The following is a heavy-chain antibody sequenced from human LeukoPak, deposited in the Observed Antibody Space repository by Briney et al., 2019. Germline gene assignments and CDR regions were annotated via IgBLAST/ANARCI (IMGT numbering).Heavy chain of an antibody. V-gene: IGHV1-69*05. J-gene: IGHJ4*02. D-gene: IGHD6-13*01. CDR1: GGTFSSYA. Sequence: ASVKVSCKASGGTFSSYAISWVRQAPGQGLEWMGGIIPIFGTASYAQKFQGKVTITTDESTSTAYMELSSLRSEDTAVYYCAREGTSEVSASYGSSWLFDYWGQGTLVTVSS. CDR2: IIPIFGTA. CDR3: AREGTSEVSASYGSSWLFDY.